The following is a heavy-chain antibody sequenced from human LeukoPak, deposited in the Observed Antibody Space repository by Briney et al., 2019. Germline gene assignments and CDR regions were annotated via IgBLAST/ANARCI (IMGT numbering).Heavy chain of an antibody. V-gene: IGHV3-21*04. CDR2: ISSSSSYI. CDR1: GFTFSSYG. Sequence: GGSLRLSCAASGFTFSSYGMHWVRQAPGKGLEWVSSISSSSSYIYYADSVKGRFTISRDNAKNSLYLQMNSLRADDTAVYYCARGRHGYDFDYWGQGTLVTVSS. J-gene: IGHJ4*02. CDR3: ARGRHGYDFDY. D-gene: IGHD5-18*01.